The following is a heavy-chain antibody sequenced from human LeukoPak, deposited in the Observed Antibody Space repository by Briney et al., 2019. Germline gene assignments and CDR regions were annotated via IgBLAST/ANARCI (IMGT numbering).Heavy chain of an antibody. CDR1: GYTFTGYY. J-gene: IGHJ4*02. V-gene: IGHV1-2*06. CDR3: ARGPITIFGVVILHDY. Sequence: ASVQVSCKASGYTFTGYYMHWVRQAPGQGLEWMGRINPNSGGTNYAQKFQGRVTMTRDTSISTAYMELSRLRSDDTAVYYCARGPITIFGVVILHDYWGQGTLVTVSS. CDR2: INPNSGGT. D-gene: IGHD3-3*01.